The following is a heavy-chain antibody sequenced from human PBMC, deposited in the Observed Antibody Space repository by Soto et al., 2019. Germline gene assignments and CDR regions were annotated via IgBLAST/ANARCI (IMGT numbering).Heavy chain of an antibody. V-gene: IGHV4-38-2*01. D-gene: IGHD2-2*03. J-gene: IGHJ5*02. CDR3: ARQAPAADGVDIVVVPAALRPAWFDP. CDR1: GYSIRSGYD. Sequence: SETLSLTCAVSGYSIRSGYDWGWIRQPPGKGLEWIGSIYHSGSTYYNPSLKSRVTISVDTSKNQFSLKLSSVTAADTAVYYCARQAPAADGVDIVVVPAALRPAWFDPWGQGTLVTVSS. CDR2: IYHSGST.